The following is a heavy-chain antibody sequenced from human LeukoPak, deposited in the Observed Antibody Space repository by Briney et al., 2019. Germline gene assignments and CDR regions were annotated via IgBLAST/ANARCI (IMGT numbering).Heavy chain of an antibody. Sequence: GGSLRLSCAASGFTFDDYTMHWVRQAPGKGLEWVSLISWDGGSTYYADSVKGRFTISRDNAKNMMYLLMNSLRGEDTAVYYCARDRGSTEFDYWGQGTLVTVSS. J-gene: IGHJ4*02. D-gene: IGHD1-26*01. V-gene: IGHV3-43*01. CDR2: ISWDGGST. CDR1: GFTFDDYT. CDR3: ARDRGSTEFDY.